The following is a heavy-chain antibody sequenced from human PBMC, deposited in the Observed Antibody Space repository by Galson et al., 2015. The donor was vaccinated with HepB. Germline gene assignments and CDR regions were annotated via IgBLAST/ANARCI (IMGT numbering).Heavy chain of an antibody. CDR3: ARVADVDYGDHSHFDS. CDR1: GFTFSDYY. Sequence: SLRLSCAASGFTFSDYYMSWIRQAPGKGLEWLSYISHSTLYTNYADSVKGRITISRDNARNSLYLQLHSLRAEDTAVYYCARVADVDYGDHSHFDSWGQGTLVTVSS. V-gene: IGHV3-11*06. CDR2: ISHSTLYT. J-gene: IGHJ4*02. D-gene: IGHD4-17*01.